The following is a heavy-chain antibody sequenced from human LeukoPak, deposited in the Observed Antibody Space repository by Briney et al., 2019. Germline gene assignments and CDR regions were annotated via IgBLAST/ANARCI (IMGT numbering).Heavy chain of an antibody. V-gene: IGHV4-34*01. CDR3: ARVAPYNWNHIDY. CDR1: GGSFSGYY. J-gene: IGHJ4*02. Sequence: PSATLSLTCAVYGGSFSGYYWSWIRQPPGKGLEWIGEINHSGSTNYNPSLKSRVTISVDTSKNQFSLKLSSVTAADTAVYYCARVAPYNWNHIDYWGQGTLVTVSS. D-gene: IGHD1-20*01. CDR2: INHSGST.